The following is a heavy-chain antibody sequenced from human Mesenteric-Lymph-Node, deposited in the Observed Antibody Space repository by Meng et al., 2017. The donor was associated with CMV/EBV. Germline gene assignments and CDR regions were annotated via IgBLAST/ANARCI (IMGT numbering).Heavy chain of an antibody. Sequence: AASGLTVSSYAMSWVRQAPGKGLEWVSTLSGSGGSTYYVDSVKGRFTISRDNSRSTLYLQVNSLRVEDTAVYYCASHTGTASRPFGYWGQGTLVTVSS. J-gene: IGHJ4*02. V-gene: IGHV3-23*01. CDR2: LSGSGGST. D-gene: IGHD4-17*01. CDR3: ASHTGTASRPFGY. CDR1: GLTVSSYA.